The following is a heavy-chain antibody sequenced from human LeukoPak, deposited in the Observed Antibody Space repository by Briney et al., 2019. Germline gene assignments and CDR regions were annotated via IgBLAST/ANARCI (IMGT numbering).Heavy chain of an antibody. CDR3: ARGDYDFWSGYYTWFDY. CDR1: GGSISSYY. CDR2: INYSGST. Sequence: SETLSLTCTVSGGSISSYYWSWIRQPPGKGLEWIGDINYSGSTNYNPSLKSRVTISVDTSKNQFSLKLSSVTAADTAVYYCARGDYDFWSGYYTWFDYWGQGTLVTVSS. J-gene: IGHJ4*02. V-gene: IGHV4-59*01. D-gene: IGHD3-3*01.